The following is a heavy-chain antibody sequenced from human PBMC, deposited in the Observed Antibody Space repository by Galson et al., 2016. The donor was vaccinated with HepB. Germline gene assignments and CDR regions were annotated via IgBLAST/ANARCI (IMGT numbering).Heavy chain of an antibody. CDR3: ARITDRGGYYYDNNDYSQYYFDY. CDR2: ISGYNGKR. D-gene: IGHD3-22*01. J-gene: IGHJ4*02. Sequence: SVKVSCKASGYTFTSYAITWVRQAPGQGLEWMGWISGYNGKRNYAQQFQDRVTMTTDTSTSTAYMEVRSLRSDDTAVYYCARITDRGGYYYDNNDYSQYYFDYWGQGTLISVSS. V-gene: IGHV1-18*01. CDR1: GYTFTSYA.